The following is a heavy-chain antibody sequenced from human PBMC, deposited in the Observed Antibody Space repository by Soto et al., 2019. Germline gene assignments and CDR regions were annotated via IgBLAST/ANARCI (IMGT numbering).Heavy chain of an antibody. CDR1: GFTFSHYE. D-gene: IGHD4-17*01. J-gene: IGHJ6*02. CDR3: ARDPQREANYREHDYGLDV. CDR2: ISGSGRTK. V-gene: IGHV3-48*03. Sequence: PVGSLRCSCAAWGFTFSHYELNWVGHSRGKGLEWVSYISGSGRTKSYADSVRGRFTISRDNGKNSLYLQMNSLRVEDTAVYFCARDPQREANYREHDYGLDVWGQGTTVTVSS.